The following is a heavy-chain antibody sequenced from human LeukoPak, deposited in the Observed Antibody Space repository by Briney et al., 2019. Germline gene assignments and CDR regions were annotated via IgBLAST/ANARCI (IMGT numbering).Heavy chain of an antibody. CDR2: IYYRGST. J-gene: IGHJ5*02. Sequence: SQTLSLTCTVSGGSISCGDYSWSWIRQPPGKGLEWIGYIYYRGSTYYNPSLKSRVTISVDTSKNQFSLKLSSVTAADTAVYYCARDRITIFGVVQTWFDPWGQGTLVTVSS. CDR1: GGSISCGDYS. D-gene: IGHD3-3*01. CDR3: ARDRITIFGVVQTWFDP. V-gene: IGHV4-30-4*08.